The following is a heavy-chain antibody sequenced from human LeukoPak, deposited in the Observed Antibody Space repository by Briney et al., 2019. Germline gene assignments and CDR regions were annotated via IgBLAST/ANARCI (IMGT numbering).Heavy chain of an antibody. CDR2: LHRDGSV. Sequence: GGSLRLSCAASGFTVGDNNVIWVRQAPGKGLEWVSTLHRDGSVRYADSVNGRFTISRDDSKNTLSLQMSSLRDEDTAVYYCVRVHGGGYWGQGTLVTVSS. D-gene: IGHD3-16*01. J-gene: IGHJ4*02. CDR1: GFTVGDNN. V-gene: IGHV3-53*01. CDR3: VRVHGGGY.